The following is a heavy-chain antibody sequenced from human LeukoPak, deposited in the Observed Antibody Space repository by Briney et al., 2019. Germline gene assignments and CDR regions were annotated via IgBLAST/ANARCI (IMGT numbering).Heavy chain of an antibody. Sequence: SETLSLTCAVYGGSFSGYYWSWIRQPPGKGLEWIGEINHSGSTNYNPSLKSRVTISVDTSKNQFSLKLSSVTAADTAVYYCARVKYGWLRLLVFDYWGQGTLVTVSS. CDR3: ARVKYGWLRLLVFDY. J-gene: IGHJ4*02. D-gene: IGHD5-12*01. CDR1: GGSFSGYY. V-gene: IGHV4-34*01. CDR2: INHSGST.